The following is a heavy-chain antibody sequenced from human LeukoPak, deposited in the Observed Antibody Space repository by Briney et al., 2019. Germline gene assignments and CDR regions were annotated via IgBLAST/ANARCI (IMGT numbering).Heavy chain of an antibody. J-gene: IGHJ4*02. Sequence: PGGSLRLSCAASGFTFSNAWISWVRQAPGKGREWVGRIKSKTDGGATDYAATVKGRFTISRDDSKNTLYLQMNSLKTEDTAVYYCTSRITMVRGVIITIDYWGQGTLVTVSS. CDR3: TSRITMVRGVIITIDY. CDR1: GFTFSNAW. V-gene: IGHV3-15*01. CDR2: IKSKTDGGAT. D-gene: IGHD3-10*01.